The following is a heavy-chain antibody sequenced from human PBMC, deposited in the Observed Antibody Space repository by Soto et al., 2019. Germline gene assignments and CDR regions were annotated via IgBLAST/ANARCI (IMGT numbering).Heavy chain of an antibody. J-gene: IGHJ4*02. CDR3: ARAPIVVVPAARKYYFDY. V-gene: IGHV4-31*03. CDR1: GGSISSGGYY. D-gene: IGHD2-2*01. Sequence: PSETLSLTCTVSGGSISSGGYYWSWIRQHPGKGLEWIGYIYYSGSTYYNPSLKSRVTISVDSSKNQFSLKLSSVTAADTAVYYCARAPIVVVPAARKYYFDYWGQGTLVTVSS. CDR2: IYYSGST.